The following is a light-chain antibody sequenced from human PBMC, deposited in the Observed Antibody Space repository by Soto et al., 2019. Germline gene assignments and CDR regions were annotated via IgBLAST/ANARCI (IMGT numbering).Light chain of an antibody. J-gene: IGKJ1*01. CDR3: QQYNSYQWT. Sequence: DIQMTQSPSTLSASVGDRVTITCRASQSISSYLNWYQQKPGKAPKLLIYAASSLQSGVPSRFSGSGSGTEFTLTISSLQPDDFATYYCQQYNSYQWTFGQGTKV. V-gene: IGKV1-5*01. CDR2: AAS. CDR1: QSISSY.